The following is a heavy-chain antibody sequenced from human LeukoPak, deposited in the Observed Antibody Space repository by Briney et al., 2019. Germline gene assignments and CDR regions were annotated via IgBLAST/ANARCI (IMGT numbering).Heavy chain of an antibody. J-gene: IGHJ4*02. D-gene: IGHD5-24*01. CDR2: ISSSGSTI. Sequence: GGSLRLSCAASGFTFSSYEMNWVRQAPGKGLEWLSYISSSGSTIYYADSVKGRFTISRDNAKNSLYLQMNSLRAEDTAVYYCARDGGPEMATINFDYWGQGTLVTVSS. V-gene: IGHV3-48*03. CDR3: ARDGGPEMATINFDY. CDR1: GFTFSSYE.